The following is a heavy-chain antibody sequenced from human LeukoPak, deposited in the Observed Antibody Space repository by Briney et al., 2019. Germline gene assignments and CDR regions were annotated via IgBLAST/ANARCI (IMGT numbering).Heavy chain of an antibody. CDR3: AKVSGNSSFWDLDY. CDR1: GFSVRSKY. CDR2: IYIDGST. J-gene: IGHJ4*02. D-gene: IGHD3-10*01. Sequence: GGSLRLSCAASGFSVRSKYMSWVRQAPGKGLEWVSVIYIDGSTYYADSVKGRFTISRDISKNTLSLQMNSLRAEDTAVYYCAKVSGNSSFWDLDYWGRGTLVTVSS. V-gene: IGHV3-53*05.